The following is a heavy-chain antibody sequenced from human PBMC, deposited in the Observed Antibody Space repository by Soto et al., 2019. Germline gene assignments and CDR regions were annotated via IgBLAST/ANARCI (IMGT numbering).Heavy chain of an antibody. CDR1: GYSFTSYW. J-gene: IGHJ5*02. CDR3: ARQTSSGWGPYNWFDP. V-gene: IGHV5-51*01. D-gene: IGHD6-19*01. CDR2: IYPGDSDT. Sequence: GESLKVSCKGSGYSFTSYWIGWVRQMPWKGLEWMGIIYPGDSDTRYSPSFQGQVTISADKSISTAYLQWSSLKASDTAMYYCARQTSSGWGPYNWFDPRGQGTLVTVSS.